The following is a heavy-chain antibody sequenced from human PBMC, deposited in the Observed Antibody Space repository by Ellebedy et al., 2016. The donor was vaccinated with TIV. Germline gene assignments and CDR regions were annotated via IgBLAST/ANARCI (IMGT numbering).Heavy chain of an antibody. J-gene: IGHJ4*02. D-gene: IGHD3-22*01. CDR3: ARSPGYYYDSSGYYGGH. Sequence: SETLSLTCAVSRGSISSDNWWSWVRQPPGKGLEWIGEIFHSGSTTYNPSLTSRVTISVDKSKNQFSLNLTSVTAAETAVYYCARSPGYYYDSSGYYGGHWGQGTLVTVSS. CDR2: IFHSGST. V-gene: IGHV4-4*02. CDR1: RGSISSDNW.